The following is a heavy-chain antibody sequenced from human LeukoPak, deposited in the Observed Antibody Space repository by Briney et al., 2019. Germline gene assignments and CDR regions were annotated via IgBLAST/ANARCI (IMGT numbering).Heavy chain of an antibody. CDR3: ARALAMVRGVIIGY. CDR2: MNPNSGNT. Sequence: GASVRVSCKASGYTFTRYDINWVRQAPGQGLGWMGWMNPNSGNTGYAQKFQGRVTMTRNTSISTAYMELSSLRSEDTAVYYCARALAMVRGVIIGYWGQGTLVTVSS. D-gene: IGHD3-10*01. J-gene: IGHJ4*02. CDR1: GYTFTRYD. V-gene: IGHV1-8*01.